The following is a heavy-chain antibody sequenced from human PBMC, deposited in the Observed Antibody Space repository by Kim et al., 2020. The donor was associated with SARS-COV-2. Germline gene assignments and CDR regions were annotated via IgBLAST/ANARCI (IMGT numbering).Heavy chain of an antibody. V-gene: IGHV3-9*01. CDR3: AKTNSGSYYYFDY. J-gene: IGHJ4*02. CDR2: ISWNSGSI. CDR1: GFTFDDYA. Sequence: GGSLRLSCAASGFTFDDYAMHWVRQAPGKGLEWVSGISWNSGSIGYADSVKGRFTISRDNAKNSLYLQMNSLRAEDTALYYCAKTNSGSYYYFDYWGRGT. D-gene: IGHD1-26*01.